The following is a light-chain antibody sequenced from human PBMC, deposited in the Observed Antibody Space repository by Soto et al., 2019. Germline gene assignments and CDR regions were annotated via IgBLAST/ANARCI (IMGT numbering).Light chain of an antibody. CDR3: SSYTSSSSGV. Sequence: QSVLTQPASVSGSPGQSITISCTGTNSDVGAYNYVSWYQQHPGKAPKLMISDVSHRPSGVSNRFSGSKSGNTASLTISGLQAEDEADYYCSSYTSSSSGVFGTGTKVTVL. V-gene: IGLV2-14*01. J-gene: IGLJ1*01. CDR1: NSDVGAYNY. CDR2: DVS.